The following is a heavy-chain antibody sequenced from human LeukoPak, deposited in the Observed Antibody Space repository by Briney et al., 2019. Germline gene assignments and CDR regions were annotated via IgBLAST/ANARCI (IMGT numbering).Heavy chain of an antibody. CDR2: IRSKAYGGTT. CDR1: GFTFGDYA. J-gene: IGHJ4*02. D-gene: IGHD1-26*01. V-gene: IGHV3-49*03. CDR3: TRAAVIVGAIVFDY. Sequence: GGSLRLSCTASGFTFGDYAMSWFRQAPGKGLEWVGFIRSKAYGGTTEYAASVKGRFTISRDDSKSIAYLQMNSLKTEDTAVYYCTRAAVIVGAIVFDYWGQGTLVTVSS.